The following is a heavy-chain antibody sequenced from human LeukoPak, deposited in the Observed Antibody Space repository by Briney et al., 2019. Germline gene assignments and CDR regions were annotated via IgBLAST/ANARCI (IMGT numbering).Heavy chain of an antibody. Sequence: GGSLRLPCAASGFTFSSYSMNWVRQAPGKGLEWVSAISDSGGSTYYADSVKGRFTISRDNSKNTLYVQMNSLRVEDTAVYYCAKIAPWGAVTTLDGFDYWGQGTLVTVSP. CDR1: GFTFSSYS. CDR2: ISDSGGST. V-gene: IGHV3-23*01. J-gene: IGHJ4*02. D-gene: IGHD4-17*01. CDR3: AKIAPWGAVTTLDGFDY.